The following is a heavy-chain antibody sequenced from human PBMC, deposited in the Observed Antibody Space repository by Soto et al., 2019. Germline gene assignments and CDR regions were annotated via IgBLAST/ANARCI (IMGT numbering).Heavy chain of an antibody. J-gene: IGHJ6*03. CDR1: GFTFSSYW. CDR3: ARTYSSSWPDMDV. V-gene: IGHV3-7*01. D-gene: IGHD6-13*01. Sequence: SLRLSCAASGFTFSSYWMSWVRQAPGKGLEWVANIKQDGSEKYYVDSVKGRFTISRDNAKNSLYLQMNSLRAEDTAVYYCARTYSSSWPDMDVWGKGTTVTVSS. CDR2: IKQDGSEK.